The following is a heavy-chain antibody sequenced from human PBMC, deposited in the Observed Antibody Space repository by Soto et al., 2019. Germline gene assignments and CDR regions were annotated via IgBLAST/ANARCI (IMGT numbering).Heavy chain of an antibody. CDR3: AREQRRY. J-gene: IGHJ4*02. CDR2: VSTDRVTT. V-gene: IGHV3-74*01. Sequence: PGGSLRLSCVASGFSFANFRMNWVRQAPGKGLVWVSQVSTDRVTTNYADSVKGRFTISRDDSKNTLYLHMNSLRVDDTAVYYCAREQRRYWGQGTLVTVSS. CDR1: GFSFANFR.